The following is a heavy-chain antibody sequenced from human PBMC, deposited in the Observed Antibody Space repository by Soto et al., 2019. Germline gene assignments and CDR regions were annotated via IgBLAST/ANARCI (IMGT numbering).Heavy chain of an antibody. D-gene: IGHD2-15*01. Sequence: SETLSLTCAVYGGSFSGYYWSWIRQPPGKGLEWIGEINHSGSTNYNPSLKSRVTISVDTSKNQFSLKLSSVTAADTAVYYCARGGMVVAATLTYYFDYWGQGPRVTASS. V-gene: IGHV4-34*01. CDR2: INHSGST. J-gene: IGHJ4*02. CDR3: ARGGMVVAATLTYYFDY. CDR1: GGSFSGYY.